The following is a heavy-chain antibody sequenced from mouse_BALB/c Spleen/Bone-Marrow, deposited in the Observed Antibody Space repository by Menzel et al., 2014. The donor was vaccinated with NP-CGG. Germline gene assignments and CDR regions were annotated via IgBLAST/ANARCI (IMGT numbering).Heavy chain of an antibody. V-gene: IGHV4-1*02. D-gene: IGHD1-1*01. CDR2: VNPDSRTI. Sequence: VQLQQSGGGLVQPGGSLKLSCAASGFDFSRYWMSWVRQAPGKGLEWIGEVNPDSRTINYTPSLKDKFIISRDNAKNTLYLRLNKVRSEDTALYCCARPDYYGYLNYWGQGTTLTVSS. J-gene: IGHJ2*01. CDR1: GFDFSRYW. CDR3: ARPDYYGYLNY.